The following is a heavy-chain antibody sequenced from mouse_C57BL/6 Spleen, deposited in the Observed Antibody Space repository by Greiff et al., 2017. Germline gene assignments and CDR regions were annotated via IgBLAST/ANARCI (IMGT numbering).Heavy chain of an antibody. J-gene: IGHJ2*01. Sequence: DVKLVESGGGLVKPGGSLKLSCAASGFTFSDYGMHWVRQAPEKGLEWVAYISSGSSTIYYADTVKGRFTISRDNAKNTLFLQMTSLRSEDTAMYYCAREYYSNYFDYWGQGTTLTVSS. CDR3: AREYYSNYFDY. CDR2: ISSGSSTI. CDR1: GFTFSDYG. V-gene: IGHV5-17*01. D-gene: IGHD2-5*01.